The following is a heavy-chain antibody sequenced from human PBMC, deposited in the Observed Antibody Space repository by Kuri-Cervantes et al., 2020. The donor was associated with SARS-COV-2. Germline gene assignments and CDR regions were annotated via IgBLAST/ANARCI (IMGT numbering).Heavy chain of an antibody. Sequence: ASVKVSCNASGYTFTSYYMHWVRQAPGQGLEWMGIINPSGGSTSYAQKFQGRVTMIRDTSTSTVYMELSSLRSDDTAVYHCARETSRTSGTGYYFDYWGQGTLVTVSS. CDR3: ARETSRTSGTGYYFDY. CDR1: GYTFTSYY. V-gene: IGHV1-46*01. J-gene: IGHJ4*02. CDR2: INPSGGST. D-gene: IGHD6-19*01.